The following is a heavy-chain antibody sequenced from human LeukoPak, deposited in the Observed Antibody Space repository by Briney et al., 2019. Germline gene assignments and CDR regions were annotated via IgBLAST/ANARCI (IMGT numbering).Heavy chain of an antibody. J-gene: IGHJ3*02. V-gene: IGHV5-51*01. D-gene: IGHD5-12*01. CDR2: IYPGESDT. CDR1: GYSFTSYW. CDR3: ASTAHIVATTGDAFDI. Sequence: PGESLKISCKGSGYSFTSYWIGWVRQMPGKGLEWMGIIYPGESDTRYSPSFQGQVTISADKSISTAYLQWSSLKASDTAMYYCASTAHIVATTGDAFDIWGQGTMVTVSS.